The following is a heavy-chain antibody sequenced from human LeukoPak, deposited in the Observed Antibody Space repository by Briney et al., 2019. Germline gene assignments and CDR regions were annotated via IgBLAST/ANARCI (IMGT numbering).Heavy chain of an antibody. Sequence: PSETLSLTCAVYGGSFSGYYWSWIRQPPGRGLEWTGEINHSGSTNYNPSLKSRVTISVDASKNQFSLRLSSVTAADTAVYYCARVDTYYYGSGSYYTHYYYGMDVWGQGTTVTVSS. J-gene: IGHJ6*02. CDR1: GGSFSGYY. CDR3: ARVDTYYYGSGSYYTHYYYGMDV. D-gene: IGHD3-10*01. CDR2: INHSGST. V-gene: IGHV4-34*01.